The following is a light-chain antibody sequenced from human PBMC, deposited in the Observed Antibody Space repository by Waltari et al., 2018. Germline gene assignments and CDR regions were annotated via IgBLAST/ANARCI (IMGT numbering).Light chain of an antibody. CDR3: QALGTAAWV. CDR1: ILGNNY. V-gene: IGLV3-1*01. J-gene: IGLJ3*02. CDR2: QDT. Sequence: SYELTQPPSVSVSPGQTASITCSGDILGNNYASWYQQKPGQSPLLVVYQDTKRPSGIPERFSGSKSGNAATLTISGTQAMDEADYYCQALGTAAWVFGGGTKLTVL.